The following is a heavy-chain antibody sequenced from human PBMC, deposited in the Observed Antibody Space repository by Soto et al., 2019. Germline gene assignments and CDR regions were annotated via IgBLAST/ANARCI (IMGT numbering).Heavy chain of an antibody. CDR3: ASQTSYYYDSSGYYFYFDY. CDR1: GGSISSSSYY. V-gene: IGHV4-39*01. CDR2: IYYSGST. J-gene: IGHJ4*01. Sequence: PSETLSLTCTVSGGSISSSSYYWGWIRQPPGKGLEWIGSIYYSGSTYYNPSLKSRVTISVDTSKNQFSLKLSSVTAADTAVYYCASQTSYYYDSSGYYFYFDYLGDGTPVTVS. D-gene: IGHD3-22*01.